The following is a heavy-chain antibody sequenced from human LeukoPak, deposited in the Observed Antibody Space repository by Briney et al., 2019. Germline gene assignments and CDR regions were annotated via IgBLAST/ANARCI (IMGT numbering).Heavy chain of an antibody. CDR1: GGSFSGYY. D-gene: IGHD4-17*01. CDR2: INHSGST. J-gene: IGHJ5*02. Sequence: PSETLSLTCAVYGGSFSGYYWSWIRQPPGKGLEWIGEINHSGSTNYNPSLKSRVTISVDTSKNQLSLKLSSVTAADTAVYYCARSTVTRMRGFDPWGQGTLVTVSS. V-gene: IGHV4-34*01. CDR3: ARSTVTRMRGFDP.